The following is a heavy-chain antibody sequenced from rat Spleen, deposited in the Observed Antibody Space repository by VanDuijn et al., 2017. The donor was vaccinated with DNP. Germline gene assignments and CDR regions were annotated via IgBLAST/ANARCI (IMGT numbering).Heavy chain of an antibody. CDR2: ITSSGGDT. D-gene: IGHD1-2*01. V-gene: IGHV5-58*01. CDR1: GFTFSSYW. J-gene: IGHJ4*01. CDR3: ATHGSIATISTGAMDV. Sequence: EVQLVETGGGLVQPGRSLKLSCVASGFTFSSYWMYWIRQAPGKGLEWVASITSSGGDTSYPDSVKGRFTISRDNAKSTLYLQMDSLRSEDTATYYCATHGSIATISTGAMDVWGQGTSVTVSS.